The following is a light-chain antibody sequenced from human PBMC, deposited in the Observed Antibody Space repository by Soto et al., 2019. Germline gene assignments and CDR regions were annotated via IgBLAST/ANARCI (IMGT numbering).Light chain of an antibody. CDR3: SSYTSISTLL. CDR2: EVN. CDR1: SSDVGFYNY. V-gene: IGLV2-14*01. J-gene: IGLJ1*01. Sequence: QSVLTQPASVSGSPGQSITISCTGTSSDVGFYNYVSWYQQYPGKAPKLMIYEVNNRPSGVSNRFSGSKSGNTASLTISGLQAEDEADYYCSSYTSISTLLFGTGTKVTVL.